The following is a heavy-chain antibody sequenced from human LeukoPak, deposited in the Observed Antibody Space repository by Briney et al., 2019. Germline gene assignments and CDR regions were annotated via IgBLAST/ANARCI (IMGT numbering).Heavy chain of an antibody. CDR3: ARDRGGSYSAIDY. V-gene: IGHV3-48*04. J-gene: IGHJ4*02. CDR2: ISSSSITI. Sequence: GTLRLSCAASGFTFSSYTLNWVRQAPGKGLEWVSFISSSSITIYYADSVKGRFTISRDNADKSLYLQMNSPRAEDTAVYYCARDRGGSYSAIDYCGQGTLVTVTS. CDR1: GFTFSSYT. D-gene: IGHD2-15*01.